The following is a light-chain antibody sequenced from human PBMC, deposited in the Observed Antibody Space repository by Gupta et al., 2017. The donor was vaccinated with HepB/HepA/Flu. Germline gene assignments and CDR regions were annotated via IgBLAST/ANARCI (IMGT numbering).Light chain of an antibody. CDR3: GTWDSSLSAWV. J-gene: IGLJ3*02. CDR1: SSNIGNNY. CDR2: END. V-gene: IGLV1-51*02. Sequence: PVLTQPPSVSGAPGQKVDISCAGSSSNIGNNYVSWYQQLPGTAAKLLIYENDKRPAGIPDRFSGSKSGTSATLVSAGLQTGDEAYYYRGTWDSSLSAWVFGGGTKLTVL.